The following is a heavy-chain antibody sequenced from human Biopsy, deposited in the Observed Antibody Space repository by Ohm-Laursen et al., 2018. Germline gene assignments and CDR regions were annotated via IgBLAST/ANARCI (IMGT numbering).Heavy chain of an antibody. V-gene: IGHV1-2*02. J-gene: IGHJ4*02. Sequence: SVKVSCKASSYTFTDYNIHWMRQAPGQGLEWLGYINCKTGATNYAQKFQGTVTMTRDTSISTAYLALGSLRSADTAIYYCARDPLNGHKHFDYWGQGTLVTVS. CDR1: SYTFTDYN. D-gene: IGHD2-8*01. CDR3: ARDPLNGHKHFDY. CDR2: INCKTGAT.